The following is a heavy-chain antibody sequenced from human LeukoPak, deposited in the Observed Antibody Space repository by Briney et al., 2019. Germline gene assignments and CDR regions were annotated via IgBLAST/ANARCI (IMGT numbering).Heavy chain of an antibody. CDR2: IRYDGSNK. Sequence: GGSLRLSCAASGFIFSDYAMQWVRQAPGKGLEWVAFIRYDGSNKYYADSVKGRFTISRDNSKNTLYLQMNSLRAEDTAVYYCAKALSSGYAPYYYYYYYMDVWGKGTTVTVSS. D-gene: IGHD3-22*01. J-gene: IGHJ6*03. V-gene: IGHV3-30*02. CDR1: GFIFSDYA. CDR3: AKALSSGYAPYYYYYYYMDV.